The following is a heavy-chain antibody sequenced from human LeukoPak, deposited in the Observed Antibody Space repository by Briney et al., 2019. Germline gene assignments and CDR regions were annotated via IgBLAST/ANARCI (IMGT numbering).Heavy chain of an antibody. J-gene: IGHJ4*02. V-gene: IGHV3-11*04. Sequence: GGSLRLSCAASGFTFSDYYMSWIRQAPGKGLEWVSAISGSGGSTYYADSVKGRFTISRDNAKDTLYLQMNSLRAEDTAVYYCAGHHQAYSRTYWGQGTLVTVSS. CDR3: AGHHQAYSRTY. D-gene: IGHD6-13*01. CDR2: ISGSGGST. CDR1: GFTFSDYY.